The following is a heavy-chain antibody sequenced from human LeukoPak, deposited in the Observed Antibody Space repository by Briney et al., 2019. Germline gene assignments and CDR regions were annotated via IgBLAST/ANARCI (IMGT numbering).Heavy chain of an antibody. D-gene: IGHD4-11*01. J-gene: IGHJ4*02. V-gene: IGHV3-11*04. CDR2: ISSSGSTI. Sequence: GGSLRLSCAASGFTFSDYYMNWIRQAPGKGLEWVSYISSSGSTIYYADSVKGRFTISRDNAKNTLYLQMNSLRAEDTAVYYCARGIKDDYSNYVDYWGQGTLVTVSS. CDR1: GFTFSDYY. CDR3: ARGIKDDYSNYVDY.